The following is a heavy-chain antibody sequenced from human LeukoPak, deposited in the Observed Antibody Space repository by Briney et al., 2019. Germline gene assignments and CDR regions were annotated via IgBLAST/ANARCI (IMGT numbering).Heavy chain of an antibody. CDR3: ARPITYITGTTFAFDI. CDR1: GYSFTSYW. CDR2: IYPGDSDT. Sequence: GESLKISCKGSGYSFTSYWIGWVRQMPGKGLEWMGIIYPGDSDTRYSPSFQGQVTISADKPISTAYLQWSSLKASDTAMYYCARPITYITGTTFAFDIWGQGTMVTVSS. D-gene: IGHD1-20*01. V-gene: IGHV5-51*01. J-gene: IGHJ3*02.